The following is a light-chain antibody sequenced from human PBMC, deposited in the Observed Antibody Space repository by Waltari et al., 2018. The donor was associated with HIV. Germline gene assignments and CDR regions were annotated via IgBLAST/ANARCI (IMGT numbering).Light chain of an antibody. J-gene: IGLJ2*01. Sequence: SYELTQPPSVSVSPGQTASITCSGEKLGDKYVSWYKQKPGQSPVAVIYQDSKRPSGIPERFSGSNSGNTATLTISGTQAMDEADYFCQAWDSSTAIFGGGTKLTVL. CDR3: QAWDSSTAI. CDR1: KLGDKY. V-gene: IGLV3-1*01. CDR2: QDS.